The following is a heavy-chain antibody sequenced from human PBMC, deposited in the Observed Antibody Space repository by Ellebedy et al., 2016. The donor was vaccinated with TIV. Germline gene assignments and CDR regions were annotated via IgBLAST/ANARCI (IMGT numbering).Heavy chain of an antibody. CDR2: TSAYIDDT. D-gene: IGHD2-21*01. Sequence: ASVKVSCKASGYTFSSFGITWVRQAPGQGLEWLGWTSAYIDDTNYAQKFRGRVSMTTDTSTNTGYMEMRSLRFDDTAVYYCARVIGLKDCDGATCSPPPPLDFWGQGTLVTVSS. J-gene: IGHJ4*02. CDR1: GYTFSSFG. CDR3: ARVIGLKDCDGATCSPPPPLDF. V-gene: IGHV1-18*04.